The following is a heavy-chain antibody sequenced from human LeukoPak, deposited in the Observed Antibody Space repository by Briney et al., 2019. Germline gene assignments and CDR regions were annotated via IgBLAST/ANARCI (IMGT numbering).Heavy chain of an antibody. V-gene: IGHV1-18*01. CDR2: ISAYNGNT. D-gene: IGHD3-9*01. CDR3: ATTPGDYDILTGYYNNYFDY. J-gene: IGHJ4*02. CDR1: GYTFTSYG. Sequence: ASVKVSCKASGYTFTSYGISWVRQAPGQGLEWMGWISAYNGNTNYAQKLQGRVTMTTDTSTSTAYMELRSLRSDDTAVYYCATTPGDYDILTGYYNNYFDYWGQGTLVTVSS.